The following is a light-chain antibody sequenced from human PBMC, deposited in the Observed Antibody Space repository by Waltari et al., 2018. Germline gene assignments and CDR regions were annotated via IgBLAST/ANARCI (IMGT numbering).Light chain of an antibody. CDR1: SSDVGSYNL. Sequence: QSALTQPASVSGSPGQSITISCTGTSSDVGSYNLVSRYQQSPGKAPKLMILSDRFSGSKSDNTASLTSSGLQAEDEADYYCCSYAPGNTYVFGTGTKVTVL. J-gene: IGLJ1*01. CDR3: CSYAPGNTYV. V-gene: IGLV2-23*01.